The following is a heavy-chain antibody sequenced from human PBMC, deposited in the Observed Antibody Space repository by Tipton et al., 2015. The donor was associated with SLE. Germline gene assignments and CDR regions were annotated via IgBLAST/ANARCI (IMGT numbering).Heavy chain of an antibody. D-gene: IGHD6-13*01. V-gene: IGHV6-1*01. CDR1: GDSVSSNSAA. J-gene: IGHJ3*02. Sequence: TLSLTCAISGDSVSSNSAAWNWIRQSPSRGLEWLGRTYYRSKWYNDYAVSVKSRITINPDTSKNQFSLQLNSVTPEDTAVYYCARDRERGIAAAGPDAFDIWGQGTMVTVSS. CDR2: TYYRSKWYN. CDR3: ARDRERGIAAAGPDAFDI.